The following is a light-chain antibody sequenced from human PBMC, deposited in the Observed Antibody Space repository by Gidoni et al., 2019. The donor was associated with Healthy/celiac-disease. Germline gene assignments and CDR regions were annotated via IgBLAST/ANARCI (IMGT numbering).Light chain of an antibody. Sequence: EIVSTQSPATLSLSPGERATLSCSASQSVSSYLTRYQQKPGQAPRLLIYDASNRATGIPARFSGSGSGTDFTLTISSLVPEDFAVYYCQQRSNWPPSLTFGQGTRLEIK. CDR3: QQRSNWPPSLT. CDR1: QSVSSY. J-gene: IGKJ5*01. V-gene: IGKV3-11*01. CDR2: DAS.